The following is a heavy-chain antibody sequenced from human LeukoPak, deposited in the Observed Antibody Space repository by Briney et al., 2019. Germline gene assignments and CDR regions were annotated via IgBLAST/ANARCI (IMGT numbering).Heavy chain of an antibody. CDR2: MNPNSGNT. J-gene: IGHJ4*02. Sequence: GASVKISCKASGYTFTSYDLNWVRQATGQGLEWMGWMNPNSGNTGYAQKFQGRVTITRNTSISTAYMELSSLRSEDTAVYYCARGRTRGAFGVVSPFGYWGQGTLVTVSS. D-gene: IGHD3-3*01. V-gene: IGHV1-8*03. CDR3: ARGRTRGAFGVVSPFGY. CDR1: GYTFTSYD.